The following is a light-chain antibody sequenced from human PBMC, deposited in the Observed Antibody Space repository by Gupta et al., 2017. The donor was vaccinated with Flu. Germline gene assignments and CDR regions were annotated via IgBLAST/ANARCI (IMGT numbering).Light chain of an antibody. CDR1: SSDIGSNP. CDR3: AAWDDSLNGWL. J-gene: IGLJ3*02. CDR2: NTD. V-gene: IGLV1-44*01. Sequence: QSLLTQPPSASGTPGQSVTIFCSGGSSDIGSNPVDWYQQVPGTAPKLLIYNTDQRPSGVPDRFSASKSGTSASLAISRLLADDEANYYCAAWDDSLNGWLFGGGTKLTVL.